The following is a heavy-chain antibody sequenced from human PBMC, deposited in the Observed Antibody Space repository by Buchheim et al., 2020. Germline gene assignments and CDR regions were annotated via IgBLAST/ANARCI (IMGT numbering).Heavy chain of an antibody. CDR3: ARTPYYDILTGYYYYYGMDV. V-gene: IGHV4-34*01. J-gene: IGHJ6*02. D-gene: IGHD3-9*01. CDR1: GGSFSGYY. Sequence: QVQLQQWGAALLKPSETLSLTCAVYGGSFSGYYWSWIRQPPGKGLEWIGEINHSGSTNYNPSLKSRVTISVDTSKNQFSLKLSSVTAADTAVYYCARTPYYDILTGYYYYYGMDVWGQGTT. CDR2: INHSGST.